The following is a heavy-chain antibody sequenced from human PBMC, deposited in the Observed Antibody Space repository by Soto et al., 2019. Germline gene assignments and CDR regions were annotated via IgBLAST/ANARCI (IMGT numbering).Heavy chain of an antibody. CDR3: ARTYDYIWGSRLCEFQH. CDR2: IYWDDDK. J-gene: IGHJ1*01. D-gene: IGHD3-16*01. V-gene: IGHV2-5*02. CDR1: GFSLSPSGVG. Sequence: SGPTLVNPTQTLTLTCTFSGFSLSPSGVGVGWIRQPPGKALEWLALIYWDDDKRYSPSLKSRLTITKETSKNQVVLTMTNMDPVDTATYYCARTYDYIWGSRLCEFQHWGQGTLVTVSS.